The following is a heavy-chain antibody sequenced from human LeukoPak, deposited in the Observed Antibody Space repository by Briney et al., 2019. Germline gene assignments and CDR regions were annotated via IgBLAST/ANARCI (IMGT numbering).Heavy chain of an antibody. Sequence: GGSVTLLCTASGFIFSIYAMHWPRHSRGEALEWGAVISYDGSNKYYADSVKGRFTISRDNYKNTLYLQKNSLRDYDTAVSYCYLRLEGAVAGFYYWGHGALVTAAS. CDR3: YLRLEGAVAGFYY. CDR2: ISYDGSNK. D-gene: IGHD6-19*01. J-gene: IGHJ4*01. CDR1: GFIFSIYA. V-gene: IGHV3-30-3*01.